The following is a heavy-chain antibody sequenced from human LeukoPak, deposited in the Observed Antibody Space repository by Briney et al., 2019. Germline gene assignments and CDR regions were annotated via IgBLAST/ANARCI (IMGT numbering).Heavy chain of an antibody. CDR2: IYYSGST. CDR3: ARRYSSWSSFDY. V-gene: IGHV4-59*01. D-gene: IGHD6-13*01. CDR1: GGSIISYY. Sequence: SQTLSLTCTVSGGSIISYYWKWIRQSPGQGLEWIGYIYYSGSTHYNPSLKSRVTISIDTSKNQFSLKLTSVTSADTAVYYCARRYSSWSSFDYWGQGTLVTVSS. J-gene: IGHJ4*02.